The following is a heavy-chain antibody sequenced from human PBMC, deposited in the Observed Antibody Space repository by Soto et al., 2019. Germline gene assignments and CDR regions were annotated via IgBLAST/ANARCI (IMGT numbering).Heavy chain of an antibody. CDR2: IKQDGSEK. V-gene: IGHV3-7*04. J-gene: IGHJ4*02. D-gene: IGHD3-22*01. CDR1: GFTFSSYW. Sequence: EVQLVESGGGLVQPGGSLRLSCAASGFTFSSYWMSWVRQAPGKGLEWVANIKQDGSEKYYVDSVKGRFTISRDNAKNSLYLQMNSLRAEDTAVYYCAREAYYYDSSGYYLVYYFDYWGQGTLVTVSS. CDR3: AREAYYYDSSGYYLVYYFDY.